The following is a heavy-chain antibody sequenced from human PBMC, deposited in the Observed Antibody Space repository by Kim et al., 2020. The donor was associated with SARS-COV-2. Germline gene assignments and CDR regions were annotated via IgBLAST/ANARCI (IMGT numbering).Heavy chain of an antibody. CDR2: ISYDGSNK. Sequence: GGSLRLSCAASGFTFSSYAMHWVRQAPGKGLEWVAVISYDGSNKYYADSVKGRFTISRDNSKNTLYLQMNSLGAEDTAVYYCARTIIAAAGMAFDYWGQGTLVTVSS. J-gene: IGHJ4*02. D-gene: IGHD6-13*01. V-gene: IGHV3-30-3*01. CDR1: GFTFSSYA. CDR3: ARTIIAAAGMAFDY.